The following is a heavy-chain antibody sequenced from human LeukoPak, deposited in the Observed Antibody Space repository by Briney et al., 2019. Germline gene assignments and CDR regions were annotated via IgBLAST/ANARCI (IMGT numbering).Heavy chain of an antibody. V-gene: IGHV1-2*02. J-gene: IGHJ3*01. Sequence: ASVKVSCKASGYSFSGYFIHWVRQAPGQGLEWMGWINPKSGGADSAPKFQGRVTMTRDTSISTAYMEVIRLTSDDTAVYYCARDSRDFDGFDFWGQGTMVTVSS. CDR1: GYSFSGYF. CDR2: INPKSGGA. CDR3: ARDSRDFDGFDF.